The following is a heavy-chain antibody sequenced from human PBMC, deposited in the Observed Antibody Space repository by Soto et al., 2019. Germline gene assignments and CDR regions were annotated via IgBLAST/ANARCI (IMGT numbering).Heavy chain of an antibody. CDR1: GGSFSGYY. CDR3: ASGPAAILGY. V-gene: IGHV4-34*01. Sequence: SETLSLTCAVYGGSFSGYYWSWIRQPPGKGLEWIGEINHSGSTNYNPSLKSRVTISADKSISTAYLQWSSLKASDTAMYYCASGPAAILGYWGQGTLVTVSS. CDR2: INHSGST. J-gene: IGHJ4*02. D-gene: IGHD2-2*01.